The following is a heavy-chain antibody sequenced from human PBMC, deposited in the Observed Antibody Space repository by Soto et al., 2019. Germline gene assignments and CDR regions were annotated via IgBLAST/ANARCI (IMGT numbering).Heavy chain of an antibody. CDR3: TRAGDTGARISN. Sequence: ASVKVSCKASGYSFTNNGINWVRQAAGQGLEWMGWMNPGTGETGYRGKFQGRLAMTRDTSITTAYMELTSLTSDDTAVYYCTRAGDTGARISNWGQGTLVTVSS. CDR2: MNPGTGET. J-gene: IGHJ4*02. V-gene: IGHV1-8*01. D-gene: IGHD7-27*01. CDR1: GYSFTNNG.